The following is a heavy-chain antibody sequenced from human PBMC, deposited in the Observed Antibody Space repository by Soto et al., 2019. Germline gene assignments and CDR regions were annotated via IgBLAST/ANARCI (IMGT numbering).Heavy chain of an antibody. CDR3: ARLHCGGDCWGPLDY. V-gene: IGHV1-69*01. CDR1: GGTFSRYA. Sequence: QVQLVKSGAEVKKPGSSVKVSCKASGGTFSRYAISWVRQAPGQGLEWMGGIIPIFGTANYAQKFQGRVTITADESTSTAYMELSSLRSEDTAVYYCARLHCGGDCWGPLDYWGQGTLVTVSS. D-gene: IGHD2-21*02. CDR2: IIPIFGTA. J-gene: IGHJ4*02.